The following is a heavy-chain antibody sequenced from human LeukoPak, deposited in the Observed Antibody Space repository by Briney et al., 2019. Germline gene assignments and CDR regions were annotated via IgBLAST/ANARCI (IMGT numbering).Heavy chain of an antibody. J-gene: IGHJ4*02. Sequence: QSGGSLRLSCTASGFTFSASAMHWVRQASGKGLELVGRIRTKPNNYATAYAASVKGRFTIARDDSKNTAYLQMNSLKTEDTAVYYCTRAITIVGVVPKFDFWGQGTQVTVSS. CDR1: GFTFSASA. CDR2: IRTKPNNYAT. V-gene: IGHV3-73*01. D-gene: IGHD3-3*01. CDR3: TRAITIVGVVPKFDF.